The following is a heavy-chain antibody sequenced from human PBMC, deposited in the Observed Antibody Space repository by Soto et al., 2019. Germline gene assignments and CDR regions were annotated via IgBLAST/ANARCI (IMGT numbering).Heavy chain of an antibody. CDR1: GFTFSSYW. D-gene: IGHD3-16*02. Sequence: PGGSLRLSCAASGFTFSSYWMSWVRQAPGKGLEWVANIKQDGSEKYYVDSVKGRFTISRDNAKNSLYLQRNSLRAEDTAVYYCARFGDYIWGSYRAFDYWGQGTLVTVSS. V-gene: IGHV3-7*01. CDR2: IKQDGSEK. J-gene: IGHJ4*02. CDR3: ARFGDYIWGSYRAFDY.